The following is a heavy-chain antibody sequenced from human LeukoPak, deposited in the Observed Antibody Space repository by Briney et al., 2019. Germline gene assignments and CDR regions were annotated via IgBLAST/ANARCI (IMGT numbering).Heavy chain of an antibody. CDR1: GGTFSSYA. J-gene: IGHJ4*02. Sequence: ASVKVSCKASGGTFSSYAISWVRQAPGQGLEWMGGIIPIFGTANYAQKFQGRVTITADESTSTAYMELSSLRSEDTAVYYCARDPFSLGRGGFDYWGQGTLVTVSS. D-gene: IGHD3-16*01. V-gene: IGHV1-69*13. CDR3: ARDPFSLGRGGFDY. CDR2: IIPIFGTA.